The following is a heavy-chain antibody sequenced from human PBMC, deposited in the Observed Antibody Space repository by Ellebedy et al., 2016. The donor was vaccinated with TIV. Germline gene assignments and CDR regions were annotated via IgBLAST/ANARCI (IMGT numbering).Heavy chain of an antibody. Sequence: GESLKISCVASGFSFSRYEMNWVRQAPGEGLEWLSYINSWGRSIYYADSVKGRFSISRDNAQNSLYLQMDSLRVEDTAVYYCAREKIHWYNNGWDHRYGMDVWGQGTTVIVSS. CDR1: GFSFSRYE. CDR2: INSWGRSI. D-gene: IGHD6-19*01. J-gene: IGHJ6*02. V-gene: IGHV3-48*03. CDR3: AREKIHWYNNGWDHRYGMDV.